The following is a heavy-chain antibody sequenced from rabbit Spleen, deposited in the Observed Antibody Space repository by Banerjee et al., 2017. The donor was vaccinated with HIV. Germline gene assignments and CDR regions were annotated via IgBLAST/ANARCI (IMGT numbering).Heavy chain of an antibody. D-gene: IGHD8-1*01. J-gene: IGHJ4*01. CDR3: ARDAGTGDYIDVYFNL. Sequence: QSLEESGGDLVKPGASLTLTCTASGFSFSANSYMCWVRQAPGKGPEWIACIYNGDGSTYYASWVNGRFTISKTSSTTVTLQMTSLTGADTATYFCARDAGTGDYIDVYFNLWGPGTLVTVS. V-gene: IGHV1S40*01. CDR2: IYNGDGST. CDR1: GFSFSANSY.